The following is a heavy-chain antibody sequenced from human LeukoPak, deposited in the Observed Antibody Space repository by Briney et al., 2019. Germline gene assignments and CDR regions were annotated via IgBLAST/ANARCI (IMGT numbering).Heavy chain of an antibody. CDR1: GFTVSSNY. CDR2: VYSGGST. J-gene: IGHJ4*02. D-gene: IGHD1-1*01. V-gene: IGHV3-53*01. CDR3: ARGSLYNWSPFDY. Sequence: GGSLRLSCAASGFTVSSNYMSWVRQAPGKGLEWVSVVYSGGSTYYADSVKGRFTISRDNSKNTLYLQMNSLRAEDTAVYYCARGSLYNWSPFDYWGQGTLVTVSS.